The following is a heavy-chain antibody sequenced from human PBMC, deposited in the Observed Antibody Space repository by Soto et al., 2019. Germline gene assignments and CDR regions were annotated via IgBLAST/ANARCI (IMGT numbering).Heavy chain of an antibody. J-gene: IGHJ3*02. Sequence: ASVKVSCKASGYTFTGYYMHWVRQAPGQGLEWMGGFDPEDGETIYAQKFQGRVTMTEDTSTDTAYMELSSLRSEDTAVYYCATLPILTGYYTSHDAFDIWGQGTMVTVSS. V-gene: IGHV1-24*01. CDR1: GYTFTGYY. CDR3: ATLPILTGYYTSHDAFDI. CDR2: FDPEDGET. D-gene: IGHD3-9*01.